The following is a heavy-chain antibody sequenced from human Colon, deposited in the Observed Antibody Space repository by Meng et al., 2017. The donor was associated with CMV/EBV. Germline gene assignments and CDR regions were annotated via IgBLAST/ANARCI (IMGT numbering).Heavy chain of an antibody. CDR1: GFTYGNYW. CDR3: ARHECSKSNCYDY. Sequence: GGSLRLSCAVSGFTYGNYWMTWVRQAPEKGLEWVAIINQDGSDTYYADSVKGRFTISRDNAKNSLYLQMNSLRGEDTAVYYCARHECSKSNCYDYWGQVSLVTVSS. CDR2: INQDGSDT. D-gene: IGHD2-2*01. V-gene: IGHV3-7*01. J-gene: IGHJ4*02.